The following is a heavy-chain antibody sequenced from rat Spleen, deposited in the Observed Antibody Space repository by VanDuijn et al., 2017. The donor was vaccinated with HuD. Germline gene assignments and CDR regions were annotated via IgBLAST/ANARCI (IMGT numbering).Heavy chain of an antibody. CDR3: TRALSKSSTNYYYALFAY. V-gene: IGHV3-1*01. CDR2: IDYSGRT. Sequence: EVQLQESGPGLVKPSQSLSLTCSVTGYSITSNYWGWIRKFPGNKMEWMGYIDYSGRTSYNPSLKSRISITRDTSKNQFFLQLNSVTTEDTATYYCTRALSKSSTNYYYALFAYWGQGTLVTVSS. CDR1: GYSITSNY. D-gene: IGHD1-6*01. J-gene: IGHJ3*01.